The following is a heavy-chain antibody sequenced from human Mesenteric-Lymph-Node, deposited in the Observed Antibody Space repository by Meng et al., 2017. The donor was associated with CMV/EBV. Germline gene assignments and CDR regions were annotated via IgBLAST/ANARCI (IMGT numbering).Heavy chain of an antibody. V-gene: IGHV1-2*02. J-gene: IGHJ4*02. CDR2: INPNSGGT. Sequence: ASVKVSCKASGYTFTGYYMHWVRQAPGQGLEWMGWINPNSGGTNYAQKFQGRVTMTRDTSISTAYMELSRLRSDDAAIYYCAREECSSGSCPYDYWGQGTVVTVSS. D-gene: IGHD2-15*01. CDR1: GYTFTGYY. CDR3: AREECSSGSCPYDY.